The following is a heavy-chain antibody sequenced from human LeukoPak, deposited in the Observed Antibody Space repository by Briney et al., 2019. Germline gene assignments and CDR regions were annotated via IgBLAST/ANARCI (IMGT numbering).Heavy chain of an antibody. Sequence: GGSLRLSCAASGFTFSSYAMSWVRQAPGKGLEWVSAISGSSGSTYYAGSVKGRFTISRDNSKNTLYLQMNSLRAEDTAVYYCARESSVVAAIYNWFDPWGQGTLVTVSS. J-gene: IGHJ5*02. CDR1: GFTFSSYA. D-gene: IGHD2-15*01. CDR3: ARESSVVAAIYNWFDP. V-gene: IGHV3-23*01. CDR2: ISGSSGST.